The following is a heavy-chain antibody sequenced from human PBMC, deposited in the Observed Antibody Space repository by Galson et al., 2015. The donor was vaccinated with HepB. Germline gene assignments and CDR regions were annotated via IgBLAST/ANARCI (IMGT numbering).Heavy chain of an antibody. CDR3: ARMGSGYQPFDY. CDR1: GFSLSTSGMC. CDR2: IDWDDDK. V-gene: IGHV2-70*11. D-gene: IGHD5-12*01. Sequence: TLTLTCTFSGFSLSTSGMCVSWIRQPPGKALEWLARIDWDDDKYYSTSLKTRLTISKDTSKNQVVLTMTNMDPVDTATYYCARMGSGYQPFDYWGQGTLVTVSS. J-gene: IGHJ4*02.